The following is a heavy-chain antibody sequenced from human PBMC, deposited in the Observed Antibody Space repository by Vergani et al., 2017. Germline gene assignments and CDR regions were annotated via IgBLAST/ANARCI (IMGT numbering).Heavy chain of an antibody. CDR1: GGSISSGDYY. D-gene: IGHD3-10*01. CDR3: ARIFKYGSGSDGYYYYGMDV. V-gene: IGHV4-30-4*01. J-gene: IGHJ6*02. CDR2: IYYSGST. Sequence: QVQLQESGPGLVKPSQTLSLTCTVSGGSISSGDYYWSWIRQPPGKGLEWIGYIYYSGSTYYNPSLKSRVTISVDTSKNQFSLKLSSVTAADTAVYYCARIFKYGSGSDGYYYYGMDVWGQGTTVTVSS.